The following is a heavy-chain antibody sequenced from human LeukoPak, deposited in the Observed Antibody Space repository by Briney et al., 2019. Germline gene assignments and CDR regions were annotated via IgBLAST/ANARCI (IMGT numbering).Heavy chain of an antibody. D-gene: IGHD6-19*01. CDR1: GYSMSSGYY. CDR2: IYHSGST. V-gene: IGHV4-38-2*01. Sequence: SETLSLTCAVSGYSMSSGYYWGWIRQPPGKGLEWIGSIYHSGSTYYNPSLKSRVTISVDTSKNQFSLNLSSVTAADTAVYYCARYSTGWRAFDIWGQGTMGTVSS. J-gene: IGHJ3*02. CDR3: ARYSTGWRAFDI.